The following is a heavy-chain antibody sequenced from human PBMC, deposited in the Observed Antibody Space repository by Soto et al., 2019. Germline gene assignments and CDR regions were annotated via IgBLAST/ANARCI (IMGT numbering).Heavy chain of an antibody. CDR1: GFTFSTHG. Sequence: GGSLRLSCAASGFTFSTHGINWVRQAPGKGLEWVSYISGDSRTIRYADSVRGRFTIPRDNAKNLLYLYMNSLRDDDTAVYYCARETGWIDYWGQGTLVTVSS. CDR3: ARETGWIDY. CDR2: ISGDSRTI. J-gene: IGHJ4*02. D-gene: IGHD6-19*01. V-gene: IGHV3-48*02.